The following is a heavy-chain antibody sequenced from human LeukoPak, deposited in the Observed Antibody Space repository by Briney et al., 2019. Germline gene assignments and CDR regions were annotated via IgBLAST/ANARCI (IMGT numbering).Heavy chain of an antibody. D-gene: IGHD1-26*01. CDR1: GGYISSYY. V-gene: IGHV4-59*08. J-gene: IGHJ4*02. CDR3: ASLLLQAGDAY. CDR2: VYYTGSA. Sequence: SETLSLTCTVSGGYISSYYWSWIRQPPGEGLEWIGYVYYTGSANYNPSLKSRVSISVDTSKNQFSLSLTSVTAADTAVYYCASLLLQAGDAYWGQGTLVTVSS.